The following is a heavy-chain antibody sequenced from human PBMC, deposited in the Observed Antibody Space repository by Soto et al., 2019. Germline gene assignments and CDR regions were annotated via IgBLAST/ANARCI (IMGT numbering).Heavy chain of an antibody. Sequence: GGSLRLSCAASGFTFSSYWMSWVRQAPGKGLEWVANIKQDGSEKYYVDSVKGRFTISRDNAKNSLYLQMNSLRAEDTAVYYCARLLRGYSYGYVGYYYYMDVWGKGTTVTVSS. D-gene: IGHD5-18*01. CDR2: IKQDGSEK. J-gene: IGHJ6*03. V-gene: IGHV3-7*01. CDR1: GFTFSSYW. CDR3: ARLLRGYSYGYVGYYYYMDV.